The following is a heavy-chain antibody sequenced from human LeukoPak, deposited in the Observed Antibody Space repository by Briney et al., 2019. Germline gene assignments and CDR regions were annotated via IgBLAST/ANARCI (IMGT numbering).Heavy chain of an antibody. CDR3: AKDKAPSISGGFDY. Sequence: GRSLRLSCAASGFTFDDYAMHWARQAPGKGLEWVSGISWNSGSIGYADSVKGRFTISRDNAKNSLYLQMNSLRAEDTALYYCAKDKAPSISGGFDYWGQGTLVTVSS. CDR1: GFTFDDYA. V-gene: IGHV3-9*01. D-gene: IGHD3-16*01. J-gene: IGHJ4*02. CDR2: ISWNSGSI.